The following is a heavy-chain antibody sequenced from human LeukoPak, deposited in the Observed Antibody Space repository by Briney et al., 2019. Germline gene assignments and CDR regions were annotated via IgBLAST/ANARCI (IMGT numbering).Heavy chain of an antibody. CDR3: AGDYRDAFDI. Sequence: SETLSLTCTVSGGSISSYYWSWIRQPPGEELEWIGYILYTGSTKYNPSLKSRVTISLDTSKNQFSLKLGSVTAADTAVYYCAGDYRDAFDIWGQGTMVTVSS. CDR2: ILYTGST. V-gene: IGHV4-59*01. CDR1: GGSISSYY. J-gene: IGHJ3*02.